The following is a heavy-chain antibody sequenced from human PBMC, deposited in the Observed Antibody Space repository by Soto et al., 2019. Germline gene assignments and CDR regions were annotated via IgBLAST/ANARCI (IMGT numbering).Heavy chain of an antibody. CDR3: AHLDYGDSTSDY. CDR2: IYWDDDK. D-gene: IGHD4-17*01. V-gene: IGHV2-5*02. Sequence: QITLKESGPTLVKPTQTLTLTCTFSGFSLTTSGVSVGWIRQPPGKALEWLALIYWDDDKRYSPSLTNRLTISKDTANTQVVLTLTNMDPVDTATYYCAHLDYGDSTSDYWGQGTLVTVSS. J-gene: IGHJ4*02. CDR1: GFSLTTSGVS.